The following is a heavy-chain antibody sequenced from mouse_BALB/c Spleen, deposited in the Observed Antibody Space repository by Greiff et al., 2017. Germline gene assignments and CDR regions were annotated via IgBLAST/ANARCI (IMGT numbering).Heavy chain of an antibody. CDR3: ARDGGPYMDY. J-gene: IGHJ4*01. CDR2: ISDGGSYT. V-gene: IGHV5-4*02. Sequence: EVNLVESGGGLVKPGGSLKLSCAASGFTFSDYYMYWVRQTPEKRLEWVATISDGGSYTYYPDSVKGRFTISRDNAKNNLYLQMSSLKSEDTAMYYCARDGGPYMDYWGQGTSVTVSS. D-gene: IGHD3-3*01. CDR1: GFTFSDYY.